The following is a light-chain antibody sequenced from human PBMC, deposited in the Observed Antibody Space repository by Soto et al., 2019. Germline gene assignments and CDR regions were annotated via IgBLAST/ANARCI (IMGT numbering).Light chain of an antibody. Sequence: DIVMTQSPLSLAVTPGEPASISCKSSQSLLHSKGFHNLDWYLQKPGQSPQVLIYLGSNRASGVPDRFNGSGSGTDFTVKISRVEAEDVGVYFCMQARQTPITFGQGTRLDIK. CDR1: QSLLHSKGFHN. V-gene: IGKV2-28*01. CDR3: MQARQTPIT. CDR2: LGS. J-gene: IGKJ5*01.